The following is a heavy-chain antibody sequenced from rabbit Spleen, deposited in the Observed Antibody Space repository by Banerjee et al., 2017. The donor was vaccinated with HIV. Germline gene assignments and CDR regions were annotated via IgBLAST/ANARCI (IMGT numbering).Heavy chain of an antibody. Sequence: QEQLVESGGGLVQPGGSLTLSCKASGFAFSNYGVSWVRQATGKGLEWIGYIDLVFGSTYYASWVNGRFTISSHNAQNTLYLQLNSLTVADTATYFCVRGASSSGYYSLWGPGTLVTVS. CDR3: VRGASSSGYYSL. V-gene: IGHV1S47*01. D-gene: IGHD1-1*01. J-gene: IGHJ4*01. CDR2: IDLVFGST. CDR1: GFAFSNYG.